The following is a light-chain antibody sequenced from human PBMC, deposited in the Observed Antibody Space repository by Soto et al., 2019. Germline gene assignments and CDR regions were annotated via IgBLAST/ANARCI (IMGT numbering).Light chain of an antibody. Sequence: QSALTQPASVSGSPGQSITISCTGTSSDVGGYNYVSWFQQHPGKAPKLMVYGVTNRPSGVSNRFSGSRSGNTACVLFSGPQCEVEDEYYGNSYTSSSTFVFGTGTKVTVL. CDR1: SSDVGGYNY. V-gene: IGLV2-14*01. J-gene: IGLJ1*01. CDR3: NSYTSSSTFV. CDR2: GVT.